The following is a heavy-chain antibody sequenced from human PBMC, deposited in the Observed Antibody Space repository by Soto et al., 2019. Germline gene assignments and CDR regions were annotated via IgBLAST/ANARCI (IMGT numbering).Heavy chain of an antibody. V-gene: IGHV3-7*03. CDR1: GFMFGVYW. CDR3: VSWVSAHFDY. D-gene: IGHD2-8*01. J-gene: IGHJ4*01. CDR2: INDDGSER. Sequence: GGSLRLSCEASGFMFGVYWMSWVRQAPGKGLEWVANINDDGSERNYVDSVKGRFTISKDASRNTVHLHMNSLRAEDTATYFCVSWVSAHFDYWGHGTPVTVS.